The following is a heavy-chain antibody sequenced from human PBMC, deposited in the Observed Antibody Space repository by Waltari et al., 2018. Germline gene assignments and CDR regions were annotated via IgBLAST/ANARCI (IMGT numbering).Heavy chain of an antibody. J-gene: IGHJ5*02. CDR3: AKDLPLRGSLVNWFDP. V-gene: IGHV3-23*01. CDR1: GFTFSSYA. Sequence: EVQLLESGGGLVQPGGSLRLSCAASGFTFSSYAMSWVRQAPGKGLEWVSAISGSGGSTYYADSVKGRFTISRDNSKNTLYLQMNSLRAEDTAVYYCAKDLPLRGSLVNWFDPWGQGTLVTVSS. CDR2: ISGSGGST. D-gene: IGHD3-16*01.